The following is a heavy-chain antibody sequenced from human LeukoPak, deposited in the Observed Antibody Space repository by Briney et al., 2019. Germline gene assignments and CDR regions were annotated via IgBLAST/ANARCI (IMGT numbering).Heavy chain of an antibody. CDR2: LYYSGSA. V-gene: IGHV4-39*01. CDR3: ARGRGVLRFLRY. D-gene: IGHD3-3*01. Sequence: SETLSLTCTVSGGSISSNNYYWGWIRQPPGKGLEWIGSLYYSGSAYYNPSLKSRVTISVDASKNQFSLKLSSVTAADTAVYYCARGRGVLRFLRYWGQGTLVTVSS. CDR1: GGSISSNNYY. J-gene: IGHJ4*02.